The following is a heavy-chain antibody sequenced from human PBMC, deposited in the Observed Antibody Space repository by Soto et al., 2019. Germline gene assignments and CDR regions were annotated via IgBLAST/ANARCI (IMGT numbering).Heavy chain of an antibody. CDR2: IYTDGRT. CDR1: GFTVSGSY. V-gene: IGHV3-66*04. Sequence: EMHLVESGGGLVQPGGSLRLSCAASGFTVSGSYMGWVRQAPGKGLDWISSIYTDGRTYYSDSVRGRFAVSTDYSKDTLYLQMNNLRADDTAIYYCARHVGFYWYFDLWGRGTLVTVSS. D-gene: IGHD1-26*01. CDR3: ARHVGFYWYFDL. J-gene: IGHJ2*01.